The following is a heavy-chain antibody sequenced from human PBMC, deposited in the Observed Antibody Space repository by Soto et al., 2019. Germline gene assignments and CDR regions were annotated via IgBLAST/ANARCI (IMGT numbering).Heavy chain of an antibody. V-gene: IGHV3-23*01. CDR1: GFTCTTYA. CDR2: ISGSGDST. D-gene: IGHD3-10*01. CDR3: AKVFYYGSGTLDY. J-gene: IGHJ4*02. Sequence: GGSLRLSCAASGFTCTTYAMSWVRQAPGKGLEWVSSISGSGDSTYYADSVKGRFTISRDNSKNTLYLQMNSLRAEDTGAYYCAKVFYYGSGTLDYWGQGTLVTVSS.